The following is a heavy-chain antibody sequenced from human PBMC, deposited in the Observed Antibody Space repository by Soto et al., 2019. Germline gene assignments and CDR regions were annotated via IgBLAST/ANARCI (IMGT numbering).Heavy chain of an antibody. CDR1: GFTFSSYG. D-gene: IGHD6-13*01. Sequence: GGSLRLSCAASGFTFSSYGMHWVHQAPGKGLEWVAVISYDGSNKYYADSVKGRFTISRDNSKNTLYLQMNSLRAEDTAVYYCAKSGRYSSSWFPPYYYYYMDVWGKGTTVTVSS. V-gene: IGHV3-30*18. J-gene: IGHJ6*03. CDR3: AKSGRYSSSWFPPYYYYYMDV. CDR2: ISYDGSNK.